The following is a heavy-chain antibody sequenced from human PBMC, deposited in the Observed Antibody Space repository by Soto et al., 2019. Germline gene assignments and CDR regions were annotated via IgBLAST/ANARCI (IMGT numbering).Heavy chain of an antibody. CDR2: IYWDDDK. J-gene: IGHJ4*02. Sequence: QITLKESGPTLVKPTQTLTLTCTFSGFSLSSTRLAVGWIRQPPGKALECLALIYWDDDKRYSPFLKSRLTITKDTSKNQVVSTMSTMDPVDTARYYCAHIVVAGLGYYFDYWGQGTLVTVSS. V-gene: IGHV2-5*02. CDR1: GFSLSSTRLA. CDR3: AHIVVAGLGYYFDY. D-gene: IGHD6-19*01.